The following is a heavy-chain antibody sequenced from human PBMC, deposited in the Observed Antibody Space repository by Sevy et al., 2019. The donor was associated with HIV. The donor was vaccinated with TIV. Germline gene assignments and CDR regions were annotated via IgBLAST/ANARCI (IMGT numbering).Heavy chain of an antibody. CDR2: IIQDGSDK. V-gene: IGHV3-7*01. CDR1: GFTLSNYW. D-gene: IGHD1-26*01. J-gene: IGHJ4*02. CDR3: ARDLFSGSYYENY. Sequence: GGSLRLSCAASGFTLSNYWMSWVRQAPGKGLEWVANIIQDGSDKYDVDSVKGRFTISRDNAKNSLYLQMNSLRVEDTAVYYCARDLFSGSYYENYWGQGTLVTVSS.